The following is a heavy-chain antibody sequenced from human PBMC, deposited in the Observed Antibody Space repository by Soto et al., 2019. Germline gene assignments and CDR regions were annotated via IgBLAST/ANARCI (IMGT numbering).Heavy chain of an antibody. CDR3: ATSRGDSWYLYYYDY. CDR2: ISGSGGST. V-gene: IGHV3-23*01. J-gene: IGHJ4*02. CDR1: GLTFRAFS. Sequence: EVQLLESGGGLVQPGGSLRLSCAASGLTFRAFSMSWVRQPPGKGLEWVSGISGSGGSTYYADPVKGRFTISRDSSSSTLYLQLSSLRAEDTAVYYCATSRGDSWYLYYYDYWGQGTLVTVSS. D-gene: IGHD6-13*01.